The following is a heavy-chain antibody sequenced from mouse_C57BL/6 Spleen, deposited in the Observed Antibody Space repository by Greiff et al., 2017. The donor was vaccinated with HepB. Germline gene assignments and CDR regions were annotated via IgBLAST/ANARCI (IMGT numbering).Heavy chain of an antibody. J-gene: IGHJ4*01. V-gene: IGHV1-39*01. CDR3: ARAEYDGNYYVMDY. CDR1: GYSFTDYN. D-gene: IGHD2-4*01. Sequence: EVQLQQSGPELVKPGASVKISCKASGYSFTDYNMNWVKQSNGKSLEWIGVINPNYGTTSYNQKFKGKATLTVDQSSSTAYMQLNSLTSEDSVVYYSARAEYDGNYYVMDYWGQGTSLTVSS. CDR2: INPNYGTT.